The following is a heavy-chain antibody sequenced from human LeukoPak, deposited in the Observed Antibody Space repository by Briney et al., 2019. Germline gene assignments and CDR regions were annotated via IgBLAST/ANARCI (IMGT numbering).Heavy chain of an antibody. V-gene: IGHV4-59*08. CDR1: GGSISSYY. CDR2: IYYSGST. CDR3: AGASVVVPAAGFDP. J-gene: IGHJ5*02. Sequence: SETLSLTCTVSGGSISSYYWSWIRQPPGKGLEWIGYIYYSGSTYYNPSLKSRVTISVDTSKNQFSLKLSSVTAADTAVYYCAGASVVVPAAGFDPWGQGTLVTVSS. D-gene: IGHD2-2*01.